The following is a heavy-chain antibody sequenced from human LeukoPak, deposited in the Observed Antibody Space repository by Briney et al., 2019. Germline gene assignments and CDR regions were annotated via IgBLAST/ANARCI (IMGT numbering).Heavy chain of an antibody. CDR1: GYTFTSYD. CDR3: ARGRRYCSSTSCYWFDY. J-gene: IGHJ4*02. V-gene: IGHV1-8*03. CDR2: MNPNSGNT. D-gene: IGHD2-2*01. Sequence: ASVKVSCKASGYTFTSYDINWVRQATGQGLEWMGWMNPNSGNTGYAQKFQGRVTITRNTSISTAYMELSSLRSEDTAVYYCARGRRYCSSTSCYWFDYWGQGTLVTVSS.